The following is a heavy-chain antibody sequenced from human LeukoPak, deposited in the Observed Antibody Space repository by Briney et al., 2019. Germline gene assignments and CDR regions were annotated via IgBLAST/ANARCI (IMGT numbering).Heavy chain of an antibody. CDR3: ARALLWFEEPSHIDY. V-gene: IGHV1-18*01. CDR1: GYTFTSYG. D-gene: IGHD3-10*01. Sequence: ASVKVSCKASGYTFTSYGISWVRQAPGQGLEWMGWITAYNENTNCAQKLQGRVTMTTDTSTSTAYMELRSLRSDDTAVYYCARALLWFEEPSHIDYWGQGTLVTAPS. J-gene: IGHJ4*02. CDR2: ITAYNENT.